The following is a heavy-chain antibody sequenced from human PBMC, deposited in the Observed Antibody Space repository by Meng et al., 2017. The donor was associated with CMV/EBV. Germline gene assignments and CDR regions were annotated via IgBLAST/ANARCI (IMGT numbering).Heavy chain of an antibody. CDR3: ARGGYSQSLDY. CDR2: INSYSGDT. D-gene: IGHD5-18*01. J-gene: IGHJ4*02. V-gene: IGHV1-8*02. CDR1: GYTFTSYG. Sequence: ASVKVSCKASGYTFTSYGISWVRQAPGQGLEWMGWINSYSGDTGHKQKFQGRVTMTRNTSTSTVYMELTSLRSEDTAVYYCARGGYSQSLDYWGQGTLVTVSS.